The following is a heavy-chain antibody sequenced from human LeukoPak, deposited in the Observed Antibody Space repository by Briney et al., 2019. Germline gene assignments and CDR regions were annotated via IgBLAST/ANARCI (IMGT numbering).Heavy chain of an antibody. V-gene: IGHV4-34*01. J-gene: IGHJ4*03. CDR3: ARGPTISETGYFDY. CDR2: INHRGDT. Sequence: SETLSLTCAVYGGSFSSYYWSSIRQSPGKGLEWISEINHRGDTNYNPSVKSRVTISVDTSKNQFSLKVNSLTAADTAVYYCARGPTISETGYFDYWGQGTLVTVSS. CDR1: GGSFSSYY. D-gene: IGHD1-1*01.